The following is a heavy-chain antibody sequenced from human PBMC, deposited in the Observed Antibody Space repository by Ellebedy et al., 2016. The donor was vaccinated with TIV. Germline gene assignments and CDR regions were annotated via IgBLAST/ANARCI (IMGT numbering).Heavy chain of an antibody. D-gene: IGHD1-14*01. J-gene: IGHJ6*03. V-gene: IGHV4-39*07. CDR2: IYYSGSS. Sequence: MPSETLSLTCAVSGGSINSSPYYWGWIRQPPGQGLEWIGNIYYSGSSYYNPSLKSRVTISVDTSKNQFSLRLSSVAAADTAVYYCARIGNLYSYHMDVWGKGTTVTVSS. CDR1: GGSINSSPYY. CDR3: ARIGNLYSYHMDV.